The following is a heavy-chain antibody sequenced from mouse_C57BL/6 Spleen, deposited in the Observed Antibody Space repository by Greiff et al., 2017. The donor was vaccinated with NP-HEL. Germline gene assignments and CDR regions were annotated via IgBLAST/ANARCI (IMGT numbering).Heavy chain of an antibody. V-gene: IGHV6-3*01. J-gene: IGHJ2*01. CDR2: IRLKSDNYAT. CDR1: GFTFSNYW. CDR3: TEDYGSIYFDY. Sequence: EVKLQESGGGLVQPGGSMKLSCVASGFTFSNYWMNWVRQSPEKGLEWVAQIRLKSDNYATHYAESVKGRFTISRDDSKSSVYLQMNNLRAEDTGIYYCTEDYGSIYFDYWGQGTTLTVSS. D-gene: IGHD1-1*01.